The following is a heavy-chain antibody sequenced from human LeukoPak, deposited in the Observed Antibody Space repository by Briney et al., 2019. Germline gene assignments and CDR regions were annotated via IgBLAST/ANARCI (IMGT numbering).Heavy chain of an antibody. CDR3: ARLTVTTKADY. Sequence: SQTLSLTCTVSGGSISSGSYYWRWIRQPAGKGLEWIGRIYTSGSTNYNPSLKSRVTISVDTSKNQFSLKLSSVTAADTAVYYCARLTVTTKADYWGQGTLVTVSS. D-gene: IGHD4-17*01. V-gene: IGHV4-61*02. CDR1: GGSISSGSYY. J-gene: IGHJ4*02. CDR2: IYTSGST.